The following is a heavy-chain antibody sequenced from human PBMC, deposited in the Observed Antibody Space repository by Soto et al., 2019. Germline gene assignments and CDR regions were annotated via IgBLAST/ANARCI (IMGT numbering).Heavy chain of an antibody. Sequence: QVQLVESGGGVVQPGRSLRLSCGASGFTFSNYAMHWVRQAPGKGLEWVAVISYDGSNKYNADSVKGRFTISRDNSENTLYLQMNSLTAEDTAVYYCAGGRYYDFWSGLRMDVWGQGTTVTVSS. D-gene: IGHD3-3*01. CDR1: GFTFSNYA. CDR3: AGGRYYDFWSGLRMDV. CDR2: ISYDGSNK. J-gene: IGHJ6*02. V-gene: IGHV3-30-3*01.